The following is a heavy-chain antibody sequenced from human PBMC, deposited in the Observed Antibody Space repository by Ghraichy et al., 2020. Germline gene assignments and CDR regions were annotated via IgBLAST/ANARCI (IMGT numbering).Heavy chain of an antibody. J-gene: IGHJ3*02. D-gene: IGHD5-18*01. Sequence: SETLSLTCAVYGGSFSGYYWSWIRQPPGKGLEWIGEINHSGSTNYNPSLKSRVTISVDTSKNQFSLKLSSVTAADTAVYYCARQKGPQLWLHAQRSAAFDIWGQGTMVTVSS. V-gene: IGHV4-34*01. CDR1: GGSFSGYY. CDR2: INHSGST. CDR3: ARQKGPQLWLHAQRSAAFDI.